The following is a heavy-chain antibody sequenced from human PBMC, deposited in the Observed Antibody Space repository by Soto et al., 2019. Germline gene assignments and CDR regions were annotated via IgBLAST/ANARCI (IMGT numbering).Heavy chain of an antibody. D-gene: IGHD3-16*01. CDR3: TRVGDEAY. V-gene: IGHV3-73*01. CDR2: IRIKADSYAT. Sequence: GGSLRLSCAASVFTFSCSAMHWVRQASGKWLEWFGRIRIKADSYATAYAASVXXRLTISRYDSEXTAYLXINSLKTEDTAVYYCTRVGDEAYWGQGTLVTVSS. CDR1: VFTFSCSA. J-gene: IGHJ4*02.